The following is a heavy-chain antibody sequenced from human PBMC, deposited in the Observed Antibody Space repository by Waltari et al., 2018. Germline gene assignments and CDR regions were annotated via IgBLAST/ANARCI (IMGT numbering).Heavy chain of an antibody. Sequence: QVQLVQSGAEVKKPGSSVKVSCKASGGTFSSYAISWVRQAPRQGLGWMGGIIPILGIANYAQKFQGRVTITADESTSTAYMELSSLRSEDTAVYYCARDVRGVGAGIGDYYYYMDVWGKGTTVTVSS. CDR3: ARDVRGVGAGIGDYYYYMDV. CDR1: GGTFSSYA. CDR2: IIPILGIA. J-gene: IGHJ6*03. V-gene: IGHV1-69*04. D-gene: IGHD1-26*01.